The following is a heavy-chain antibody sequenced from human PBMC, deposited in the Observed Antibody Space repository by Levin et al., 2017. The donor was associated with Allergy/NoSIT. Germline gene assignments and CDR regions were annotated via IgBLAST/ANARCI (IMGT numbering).Heavy chain of an antibody. CDR2: IWYDGSNK. V-gene: IGHV3-33*01. D-gene: IGHD5-12*01. J-gene: IGHJ4*02. CDR3: ARDGGGSSGYLNY. CDR1: GFTFSSYG. Sequence: GGSLRLSCAASGFTFSSYGMHWVRQAPGKGLEWVAVIWYDGSNKYYADSVKGRFTISRDNSKNTLYLQMNSLRAEDTAVYYCARDGGGSSGYLNYWGQGTLVTVSS.